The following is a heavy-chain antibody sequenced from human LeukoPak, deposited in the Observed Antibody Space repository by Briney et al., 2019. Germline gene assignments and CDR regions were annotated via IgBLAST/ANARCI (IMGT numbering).Heavy chain of an antibody. Sequence: SETLSLTCAVYGGSFSGYYWSWIRQPPGKGLEWIGEINHSGSTNYNPSLKSRVTISADTSKNQFSLKLSSVTAADTAVYYCARRTYYYYMDVWGKGTTVIVSS. V-gene: IGHV4-34*01. J-gene: IGHJ6*03. CDR1: GGSFSGYY. CDR3: ARRTYYYYMDV. CDR2: INHSGST.